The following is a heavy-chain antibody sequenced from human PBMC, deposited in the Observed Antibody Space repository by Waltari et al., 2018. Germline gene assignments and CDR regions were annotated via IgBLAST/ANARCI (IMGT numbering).Heavy chain of an antibody. CDR2: ISSSGSTI. Sequence: EVQLVESGGGLVQPGGSLRLSCAASGFTFSSYEMNWVRQAPGKGLEWVSYISSSGSTIYDAESVKGRFNISRDNAKNSLYLQMNSLRAEDTAVYYCARDGEQQLVSDAFDIWGQGTMVTVSS. V-gene: IGHV3-48*03. CDR1: GFTFSSYE. D-gene: IGHD6-13*01. CDR3: ARDGEQQLVSDAFDI. J-gene: IGHJ3*02.